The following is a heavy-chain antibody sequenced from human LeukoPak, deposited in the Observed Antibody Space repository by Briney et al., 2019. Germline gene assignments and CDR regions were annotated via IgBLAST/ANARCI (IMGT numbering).Heavy chain of an antibody. CDR2: ISGSGETI. J-gene: IGHJ3*01. D-gene: IGHD6-19*01. CDR3: AKDRTRGWYLGYDAFDV. V-gene: IGHV3-23*01. CDR1: GFTFSDYP. Sequence: AGGYLRLSCAASGFTFSDYPMSWVRQAPGKGLEWVSVISGSGETIYYADSVKGRFTISRDNSRRTLYLQMNGLRADDTAVYYCAKDRTRGWYLGYDAFDVWGQGTMVTVSS.